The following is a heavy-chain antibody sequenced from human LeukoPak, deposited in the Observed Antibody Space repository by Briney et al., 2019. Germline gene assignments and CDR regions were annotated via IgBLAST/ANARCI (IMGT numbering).Heavy chain of an antibody. D-gene: IGHD3-22*01. V-gene: IGHV5-51*01. CDR2: IYPGDSDT. J-gene: IGHJ4*02. CDR3: ARAIGVSGYVDN. CDR1: ANSFTNHW. Sequence: GESLKISCKGSANSFTNHWIGWVRQMPGKGLEWTGIIYPGDSDTRYSPSFQGQVTISADKSISTAYLQWSSLKASDTAMYYCARAIGVSGYVDNWGQGTLVTVSS.